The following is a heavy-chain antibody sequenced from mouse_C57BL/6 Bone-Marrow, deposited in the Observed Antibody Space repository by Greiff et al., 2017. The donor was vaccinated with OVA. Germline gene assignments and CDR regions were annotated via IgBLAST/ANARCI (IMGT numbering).Heavy chain of an antibody. CDR1: GYSITSGYY. CDR3: ARDRSQFITTVVDYFDY. V-gene: IGHV3-6*01. D-gene: IGHD1-1*01. Sequence: EVQLQQSGPGLVKPSQSLSLTCSVTGYSITSGYYWNWIRQFPGNKLEWMGYISYDGSNNYNPSLKNRISITRDTSKNQFFLKLNSVTTEDTATYYCARDRSQFITTVVDYFDYWGQGTTLTVSS. J-gene: IGHJ2*01. CDR2: ISYDGSN.